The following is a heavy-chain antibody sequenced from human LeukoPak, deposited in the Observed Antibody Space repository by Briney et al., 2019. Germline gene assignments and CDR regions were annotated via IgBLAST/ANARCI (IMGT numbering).Heavy chain of an antibody. CDR1: GYTFTGYY. V-gene: IGHV1-2*02. CDR3: ARDGELDPDYYYYMDV. Sequence: GASVKDSCKASGYTFTGYYMHWVRQAPGQGLEWMGWINPNSGGTNYAQKFQGRVTMTRDTSISTAYMELSRLRSDDTAVYYCARDGELDPDYYYYMDVWGKGTTVTVSS. D-gene: IGHD1-26*01. J-gene: IGHJ6*03. CDR2: INPNSGGT.